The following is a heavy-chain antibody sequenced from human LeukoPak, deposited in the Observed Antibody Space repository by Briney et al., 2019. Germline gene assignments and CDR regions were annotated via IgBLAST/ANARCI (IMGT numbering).Heavy chain of an antibody. D-gene: IGHD3-10*01. CDR1: GFTFSSYW. CDR3: ARGKKSGGSGSYDY. J-gene: IGHJ4*02. Sequence: GGSLRLSCAASGFTFSSYWMRWVRQAPGKGLEWVSVIYSGGSTYYADSVKGRFTISRDNSKNTLYLQMNSLRAEDTAVYYCARGKKSGGSGSYDYWGQGTLVTVSS. CDR2: IYSGGST. V-gene: IGHV3-66*01.